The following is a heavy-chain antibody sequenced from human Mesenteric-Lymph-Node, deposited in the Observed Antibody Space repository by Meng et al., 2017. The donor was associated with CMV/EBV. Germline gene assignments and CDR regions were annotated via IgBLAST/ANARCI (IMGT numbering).Heavy chain of an antibody. CDR1: GFTVSSNY. J-gene: IGHJ4*02. CDR2: IYSGGST. D-gene: IGHD2-2*01. V-gene: IGHV3-66*02. CDR3: AREGFTSCPFY. Sequence: GESLKISCAASGFTVSSNYMSWVRQAPGKGLEWVSVIYSGGSTYYADSVKGRFTISRDNSKNTLYLQMNSLRAEDTAVYYCAREGFTSCPFYWGQGTLVTVSS.